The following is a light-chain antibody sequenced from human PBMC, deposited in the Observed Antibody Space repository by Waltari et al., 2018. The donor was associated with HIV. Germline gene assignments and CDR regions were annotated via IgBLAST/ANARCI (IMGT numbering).Light chain of an antibody. J-gene: IGKJ4*01. Sequence: VMTQSPDSLAVSLGERATINCKSSQSVLYSSNNKNYLAWYQQKPGQPPELLVYWASTRESGVPGRFSGSGSGTDFTLTISSLQAEDVAVYYCQQYYSSPLTFGGGTKVEIK. CDR2: WAS. CDR3: QQYYSSPLT. V-gene: IGKV4-1*01. CDR1: QSVLYSSNNKNY.